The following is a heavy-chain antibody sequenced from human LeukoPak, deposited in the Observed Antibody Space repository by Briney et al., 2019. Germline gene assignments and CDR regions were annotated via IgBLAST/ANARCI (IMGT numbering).Heavy chain of an antibody. J-gene: IGHJ4*02. D-gene: IGHD2-2*01. V-gene: IGHV1-46*01. Sequence: ASVKVSCKASGYTFTSYYMHWVRQAPGQGLEWMGIINPSGGSTSYAQKFQGRVTMTRDTSTSTVYMELSSLRSEDTAVYYCARADCSSTSCFLFVYWGQGTLVTVSS. CDR1: GYTFTSYY. CDR3: ARADCSSTSCFLFVY. CDR2: INPSGGST.